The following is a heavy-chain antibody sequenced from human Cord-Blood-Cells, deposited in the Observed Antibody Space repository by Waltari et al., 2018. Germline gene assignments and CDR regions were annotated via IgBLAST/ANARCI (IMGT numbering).Heavy chain of an antibody. J-gene: IGHJ4*02. D-gene: IGHD3-10*01. CDR2: INQSGST. Sequence: QVQLQQWGAGLLKPSETLSLTCAVYGGSFSGYYWSWIRQPPGKGLEWIGEINQSGSTNYNPSLKSRVTISVDTSKNQFSLKLSSVTAADTAVYYCAGAPYGSGLDYWGQGTLVTVSS. CDR1: GGSFSGYY. V-gene: IGHV4-34*01. CDR3: AGAPYGSGLDY.